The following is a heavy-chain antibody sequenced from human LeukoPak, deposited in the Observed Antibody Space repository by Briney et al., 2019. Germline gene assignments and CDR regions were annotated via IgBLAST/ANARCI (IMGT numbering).Heavy chain of an antibody. CDR1: GYSFTSYW. CDR2: VYPSDSDP. J-gene: IGHJ4*02. V-gene: IGHV5-51*01. Sequence: GESLKISCKGSGYSFTSYWIGWVRQMPGKDLEWMGIVYPSDSDPRYSPSFQGQVTISVDKSISTAYLQWSSLKASDTAMYYCARSSGGYSNFDYWGQGTLVTVSS. D-gene: IGHD1-26*01. CDR3: ARSSGGYSNFDY.